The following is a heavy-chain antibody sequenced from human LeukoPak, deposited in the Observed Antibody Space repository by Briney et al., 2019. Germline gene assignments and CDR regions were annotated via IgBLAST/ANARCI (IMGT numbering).Heavy chain of an antibody. D-gene: IGHD3-9*01. J-gene: IGHJ6*02. CDR2: ISWNSGSI. V-gene: IGHV3-9*01. CDR3: AKGSYYDILTAPMDV. CDR1: GFTFDDYA. Sequence: PGRSLRLSCAASGFTFDDYAMHLVRQAPGKGLEWVSGISWNSGSIGYADSVKGRFTISRDNAKNSLYLQMNSLRAEDTALYYCAKGSYYDILTAPMDVWGQGTTVTVSS.